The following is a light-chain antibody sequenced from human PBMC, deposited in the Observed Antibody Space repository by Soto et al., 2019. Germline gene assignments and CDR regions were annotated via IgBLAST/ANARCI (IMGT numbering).Light chain of an antibody. V-gene: IGKV2-24*01. CDR2: QVS. J-gene: IGKJ1*01. Sequence: DIVMTQTPLSSLVTLGQPASISCRSSQSLLHSDGNTYLSWLQQRPGQPPRLLIYQVSNLFSGVPDRFSGSGAGTTFTLNISRVEAEDVGVYYCMQGKLFWTFGQGTKVEIK. CDR3: MQGKLFWT. CDR1: QSLLHSDGNTY.